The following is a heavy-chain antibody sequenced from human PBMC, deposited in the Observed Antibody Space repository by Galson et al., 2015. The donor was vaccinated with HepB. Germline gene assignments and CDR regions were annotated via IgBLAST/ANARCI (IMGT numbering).Heavy chain of an antibody. CDR1: GFTFSGSG. V-gene: IGHV3-73*01. J-gene: IGHJ4*02. D-gene: IGHD2-2*01. CDR3: TRHCSSTSCYSSGEDY. CDR2: IRSKANSYAT. Sequence: SLRLSCAASGFTFSGSGMHWVRQASGKGLEWVGRIRSKANSYATAYAASVKGRFTISRDDSKNTAYLQMNSLKSEDTAVYYCTRHCSSTSCYSSGEDYWGQGTLVTVSS.